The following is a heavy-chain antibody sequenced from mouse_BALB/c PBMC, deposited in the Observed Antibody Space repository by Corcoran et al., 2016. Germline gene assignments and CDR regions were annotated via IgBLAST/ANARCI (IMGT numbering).Heavy chain of an antibody. CDR2: IDPANGNT. CDR1: GFNIKDTY. Sequence: EVQLQQSGAELVKPGASVKLSCTASGFNIKDTYMHWVQQRPEQGLEWIGRIDPANGNTKYDPKFQGKATITADTSSNTAYLQLSSLPSEDTAVYYCARWFYVSSSAWFAYWRQGTLVIFSA. J-gene: IGHJ3*01. D-gene: IGHD1-1*01. CDR3: ARWFYVSSSAWFAY. V-gene: IGHV14-3*02.